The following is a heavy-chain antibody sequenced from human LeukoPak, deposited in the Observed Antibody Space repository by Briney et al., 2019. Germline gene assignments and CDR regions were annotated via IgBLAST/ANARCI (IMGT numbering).Heavy chain of an antibody. V-gene: IGHV1-2*02. CDR3: ARAGNYDFWSGYYTGRSGNWFDP. Sequence: GASVKVSCTASGYTFTGYYMHWVRQAPGQGLEWMGWIDPNSGGTNYAQKFQGRVTMTRDTSISTAYMELSRLRSDDTAVYYCARAGNYDFWSGYYTGRSGNWFDPWGQGTLVTVSS. D-gene: IGHD3-3*01. CDR1: GYTFTGYY. CDR2: IDPNSGGT. J-gene: IGHJ5*02.